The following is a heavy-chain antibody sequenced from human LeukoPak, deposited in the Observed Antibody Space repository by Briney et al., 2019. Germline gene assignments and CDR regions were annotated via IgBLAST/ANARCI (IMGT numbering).Heavy chain of an antibody. V-gene: IGHV1-8*01. CDR3: ARDMSTRVTPISYAFDV. D-gene: IGHD4-23*01. J-gene: IGHJ3*01. Sequence: ASVKVSCKASGYTFTCYDINWVRQATGQGLEWMGWMNPNSGNTGYAQKFQGRVTMTRDTSTTTVYMELSSLRSEDTAVYYCARDMSTRVTPISYAFDVWGQGTMVTVSS. CDR2: MNPNSGNT. CDR1: GYTFTCYD.